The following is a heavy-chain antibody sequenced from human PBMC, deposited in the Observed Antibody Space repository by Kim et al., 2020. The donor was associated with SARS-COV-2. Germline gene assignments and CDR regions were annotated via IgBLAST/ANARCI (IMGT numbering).Heavy chain of an antibody. J-gene: IGHJ4*02. CDR2: IRQDGSEK. D-gene: IGHD4-17*01. CDR3: ASGLSGLR. V-gene: IGHV3-7*01. CDR1: GFIYSSYW. Sequence: GGSLRLSCAASGFIYSSYWINWVRQAPGKVLEWGANIRQDGSEKDYVDSVKGRFTISRDNAKNSLYLQMNSLRAEDTAVYYCASGLSGLRWGQGTLVTVSS.